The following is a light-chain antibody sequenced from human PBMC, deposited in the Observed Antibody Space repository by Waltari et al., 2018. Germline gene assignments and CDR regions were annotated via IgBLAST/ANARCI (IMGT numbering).Light chain of an antibody. V-gene: IGLV2-14*01. Sequence: QCALTQPASVSGYPGQPITISCTGTRSDVGSYNYVSWYQQHPGKAPKLMIYDVSERPSGVSNRFSGSKSGNTASLTISGLQAEDEADYYCNSYAGSSSWVFGGGTKLTVL. CDR2: DVS. CDR1: RSDVGSYNY. J-gene: IGLJ3*02. CDR3: NSYAGSSSWV.